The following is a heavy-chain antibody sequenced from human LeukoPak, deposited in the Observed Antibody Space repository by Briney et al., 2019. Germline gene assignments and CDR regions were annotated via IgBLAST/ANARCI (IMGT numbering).Heavy chain of an antibody. Sequence: PGGSLRLSCAASGFTFSSYAMSWVRQAPGKGLEWVSAISGSGGSTYYADSVKGRFTISSDNSKNTLYLQMNSLRAEDTAVYYCAKNSREGIYFDYWGQGALVTVSS. CDR2: ISGSGGST. D-gene: IGHD2/OR15-2a*01. CDR3: AKNSREGIYFDY. CDR1: GFTFSSYA. J-gene: IGHJ4*02. V-gene: IGHV3-23*01.